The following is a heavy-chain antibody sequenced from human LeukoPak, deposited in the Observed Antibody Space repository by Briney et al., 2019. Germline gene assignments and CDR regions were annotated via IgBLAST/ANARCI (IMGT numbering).Heavy chain of an antibody. D-gene: IGHD3-3*02. CDR2: IKQDGSEI. V-gene: IGHV3-7*01. CDR3: ARHFSTYSYGLDV. CDR1: GFTFSNYW. J-gene: IGHJ6*02. Sequence: GGSLRLSCAASGFTFSNYWMGWVRQAPGKGLEWVANIKQDGSEIYYVDSVKGRFTISRDNAENSLYLQMNSLRPEDTAVYYCARHFSTYSYGLDVWGQGTTVTVSS.